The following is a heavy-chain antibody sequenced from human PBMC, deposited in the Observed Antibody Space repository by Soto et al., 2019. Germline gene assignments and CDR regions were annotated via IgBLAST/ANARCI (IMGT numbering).Heavy chain of an antibody. CDR3: ARGAEGGTLIPWYGMDV. D-gene: IGHD6-13*01. J-gene: IGHJ6*02. CDR2: VYYTGTT. CDR1: GSPISSYY. V-gene: IGHV4-59*08. Sequence: SETLSLTCTVSGSPISSYYWSWFRQPPGQGLEWVGYVYYTGTTTYSPSLKSRVTISVDASKSQFSLNLRSVTAADTAVYYCARGAEGGTLIPWYGMDVWGQGTTVTVSS.